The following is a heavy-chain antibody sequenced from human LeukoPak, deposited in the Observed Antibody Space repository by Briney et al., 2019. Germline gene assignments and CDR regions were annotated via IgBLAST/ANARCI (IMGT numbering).Heavy chain of an antibody. J-gene: IGHJ4*02. CDR3: ARGLYSSSWYSFLDSGWHEGEDY. Sequence: ASVKVSCKVSGYTLTELSMHWVRQAPGKGLEWMGGFDPEDGETIYAQKFQGRVTMTRDTSISTAYMELSRLRSDDTAVYYCARGLYSSSWYSFLDSGWHEGEDYWGQGTLVTVSS. CDR2: FDPEDGET. D-gene: IGHD6-13*01. CDR1: GYTLTELS. V-gene: IGHV1-24*01.